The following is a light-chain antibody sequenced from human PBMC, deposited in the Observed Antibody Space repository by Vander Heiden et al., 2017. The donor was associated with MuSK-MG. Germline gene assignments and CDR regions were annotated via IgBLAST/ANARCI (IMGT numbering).Light chain of an antibody. CDR2: DVT. V-gene: IGLV2-14*01. CDR3: TSYTTSSTWV. J-gene: IGLJ3*02. CDR1: SSDVGGYNY. Sequence: QSALTQPASGSGSPGQSLTIPCAGTSSDVGGYNYVSWYQQHPDKAPRLIIYDVTSRPSGVSNRFPGSKSGNSASLAISGLQAEDEADYYCTSYTTSSTWVFGGGTKLTVL.